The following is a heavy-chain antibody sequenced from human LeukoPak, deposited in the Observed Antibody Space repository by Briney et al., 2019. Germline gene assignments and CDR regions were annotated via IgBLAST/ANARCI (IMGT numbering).Heavy chain of an antibody. D-gene: IGHD3-16*02. CDR3: AKGPQVLTFGGVIVTRGFDY. V-gene: IGHV3-23*01. J-gene: IGHJ4*02. Sequence: GGSLRLSCATSGFTFSSYAMSWVRQAPGKGLEWVSAISGSGGNTYYADSVKGRFTVSRDNSKNALYLQMNSLRADDTAVYNCAKGPQVLTFGGVIVTRGFDYWGQGTLVTVSS. CDR2: ISGSGGNT. CDR1: GFTFSSYA.